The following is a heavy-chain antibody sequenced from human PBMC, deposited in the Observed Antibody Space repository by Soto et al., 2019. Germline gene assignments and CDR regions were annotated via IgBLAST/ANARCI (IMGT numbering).Heavy chain of an antibody. V-gene: IGHV1-8*01. CDR2: MNPNSGNT. J-gene: IGHJ4*02. CDR3: AIGYCSSTSCTYNFDY. D-gene: IGHD2-2*03. Sequence: GASVKVSCKASGYTFTSYDINWVRQATGQGLEWMGWMNPNSGNTGYAQKLQGRVTMTTDTSTSTAYMELRSLRSDDTAVYYCAIGYCSSTSCTYNFDYWGQGTLVTLSS. CDR1: GYTFTSYD.